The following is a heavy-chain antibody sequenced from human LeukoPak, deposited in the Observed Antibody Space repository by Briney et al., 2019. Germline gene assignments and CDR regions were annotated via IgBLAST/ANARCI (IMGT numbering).Heavy chain of an antibody. CDR1: GFTFSTYT. D-gene: IGHD6-13*01. Sequence: GGFLRLSCAASGFTFSTYTMNWVRQAPGKGLEWVSSIPASGTYSHHADSVKGRFTISRDNAKNSLYLDMDNLRAEDTAVYYCVRGDSRDYWGQGTLVTVSS. V-gene: IGHV3-21*01. CDR3: VRGDSRDY. J-gene: IGHJ4*02. CDR2: IPASGTYS.